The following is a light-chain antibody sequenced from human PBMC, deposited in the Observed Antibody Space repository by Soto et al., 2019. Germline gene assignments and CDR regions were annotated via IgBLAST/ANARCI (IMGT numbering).Light chain of an antibody. J-gene: IGKJ1*01. CDR1: QGISNY. V-gene: IGKV1-27*01. CDR3: QQYNSVPWT. Sequence: DIQMTQSPSSLSASVGDRVTITCRASQGISNYLAWYQQKPGKVPKLLIYAASTLQSGLPSRFSGSDSGTEFTLTISSLQSEDVATYYCQQYNSVPWTFGQGTKVEIK. CDR2: AAS.